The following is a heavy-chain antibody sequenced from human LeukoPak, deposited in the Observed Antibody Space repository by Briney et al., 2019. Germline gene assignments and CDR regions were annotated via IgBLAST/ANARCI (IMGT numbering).Heavy chain of an antibody. J-gene: IGHJ4*02. CDR1: GFTFSTYG. CDR2: ISDSGYTT. Sequence: GGSLRLSCAASGFTFSTYGLSWVRQAPGKGLEWVSGISDSGYTTYYTDSVKGRFSISRDNSKNTLCLHMNSLRAEDTALYYCAKHYLSQSALSPVDYWGQGALVTVSS. V-gene: IGHV3-23*01. D-gene: IGHD3-10*01. CDR3: AKHYLSQSALSPVDY.